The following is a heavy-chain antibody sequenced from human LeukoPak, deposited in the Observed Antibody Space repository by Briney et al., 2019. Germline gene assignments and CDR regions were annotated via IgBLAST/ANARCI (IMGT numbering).Heavy chain of an antibody. CDR1: GFTFSSYA. J-gene: IGHJ3*02. CDR2: ISGSGDST. V-gene: IGHV3-23*01. CDR3: ARDQRVFRPRITMIVVAEEGDAFDI. D-gene: IGHD3-22*01. Sequence: PGGSLRLSCAASGFTFSSYAMSWVRQAPGKGLEWVSAISGSGDSTYYADSVKGRFTISRDNSRNTLYLQMNSLRAEDTAVYYCARDQRVFRPRITMIVVAEEGDAFDIWGQGTMVTVSS.